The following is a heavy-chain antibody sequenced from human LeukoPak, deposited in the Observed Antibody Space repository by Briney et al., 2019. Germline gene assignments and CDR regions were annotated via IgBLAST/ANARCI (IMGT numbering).Heavy chain of an antibody. V-gene: IGHV4-59*01. CDR2: IYYSGST. CDR1: GGSISSYY. Sequence: PSETLSLTCTVSGGSISSYYWSWIRQPLGKGLEWIGYIYYSGSTSYNPSLKSRVTISVDTSKNQFSLKLSSVTAADTAVYYCARVRYGSSEYYLDYWGQGTLVTVSS. D-gene: IGHD3-22*01. CDR3: ARVRYGSSEYYLDY. J-gene: IGHJ4*02.